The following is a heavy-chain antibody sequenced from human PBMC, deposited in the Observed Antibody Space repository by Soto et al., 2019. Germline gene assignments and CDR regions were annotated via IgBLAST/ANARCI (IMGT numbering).Heavy chain of an antibody. CDR2: ISGSGGST. Sequence: EVQLLESGGGLVQPGGSLRLSCAASGFTFADYAMTWVRQAPGKGLEWVSAISGSGGSTYYADSVKGRFTISRDNSKNTLCLQMNSLRAEDTAVYYCAKGSPVVAAVDWFDPWGQGTLVTVSS. V-gene: IGHV3-23*01. CDR3: AKGSPVVAAVDWFDP. D-gene: IGHD2-15*01. CDR1: GFTFADYA. J-gene: IGHJ5*02.